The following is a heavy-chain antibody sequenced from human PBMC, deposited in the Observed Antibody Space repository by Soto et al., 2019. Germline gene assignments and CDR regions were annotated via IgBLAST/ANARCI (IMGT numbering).Heavy chain of an antibody. CDR3: ARGSRSSWYYFDY. J-gene: IGHJ4*02. V-gene: IGHV3-33*01. CDR1: GFMFSDYG. D-gene: IGHD6-13*01. Sequence: QVQLVESGGGVVQPGRSLRLSCAVSGFMFSDYGMHWVRQAPGKGLEWVAVIWYDGSNKYYGDAVKGRLTISRDNSKNTLYLQMNSLRAEDTAVYYCARGSRSSWYYFDYWGQGTLVTVSS. CDR2: IWYDGSNK.